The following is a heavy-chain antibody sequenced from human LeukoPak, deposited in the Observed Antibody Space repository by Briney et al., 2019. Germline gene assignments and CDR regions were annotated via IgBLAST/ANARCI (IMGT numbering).Heavy chain of an antibody. J-gene: IGHJ3*02. V-gene: IGHV3-30*02. CDR3: AKDGDWTFDI. D-gene: IGHD2-21*01. Sequence: GGSLRLSCEASGITFSNSGMHWVRQAPGKGLEWVAYIGHDGRNKFYTESVRGRFTISGDNPMKMAYLQMNSLRTEDTAIYFCAKDGDWTFDIWGQGTMVTVSS. CDR1: GITFSNSG. CDR2: IGHDGRNK.